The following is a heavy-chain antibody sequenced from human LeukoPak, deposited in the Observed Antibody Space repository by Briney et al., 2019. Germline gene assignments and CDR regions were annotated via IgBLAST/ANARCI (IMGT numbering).Heavy chain of an antibody. Sequence: GGSLRLSCAASGFTFSSYWMSWVRQAPGKGLEWVANIKQDGSEKYYVDSVKGRFTISRDNAKNSPYLQMNSLRAEDTAVYYCARDKMATISGDAFDIWGQGTMVTVSS. CDR2: IKQDGSEK. D-gene: IGHD5-24*01. V-gene: IGHV3-7*01. J-gene: IGHJ3*02. CDR1: GFTFSSYW. CDR3: ARDKMATISGDAFDI.